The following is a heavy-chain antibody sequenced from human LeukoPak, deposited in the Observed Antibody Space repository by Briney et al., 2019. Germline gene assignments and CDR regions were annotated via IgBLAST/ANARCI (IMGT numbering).Heavy chain of an antibody. CDR1: GGSFSGYY. Sequence: SETLSLTCAVYGGSFSGYYWSWIRQPPGKGLEWIGEINHSGSTNYNPSLKSRVTISVDTSKNQFSLELSSVTAADTAVYYCARGYYGSVYYYMDVWGKGTTVTISS. CDR3: ARGYYGSVYYYMDV. D-gene: IGHD3-10*01. J-gene: IGHJ6*03. CDR2: INHSGST. V-gene: IGHV4-34*01.